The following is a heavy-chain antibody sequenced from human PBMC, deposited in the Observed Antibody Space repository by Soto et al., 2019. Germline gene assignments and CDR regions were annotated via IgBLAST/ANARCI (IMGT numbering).Heavy chain of an antibody. V-gene: IGHV4-39*01. CDR2: VFYNGTT. CDR3: ARLVVVSPVANA. CDR1: GGSINTNNYY. Sequence: SETLSLTCTVSGGSINTNNYYWGWVRQPPGKGLEWIGSVFYNGTTYYSPSLKSRVTISLAPSRTQFSLKLESVTAADTAVYFCARLVVVSPVANAWGQGTLVTVSS. D-gene: IGHD2-15*01. J-gene: IGHJ5*02.